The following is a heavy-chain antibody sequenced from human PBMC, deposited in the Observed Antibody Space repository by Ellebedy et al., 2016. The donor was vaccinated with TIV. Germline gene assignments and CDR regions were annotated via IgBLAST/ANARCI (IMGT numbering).Heavy chain of an antibody. D-gene: IGHD3-22*01. J-gene: IGHJ4*02. CDR2: IHYSGST. CDR3: ARIGLSGGYWSFFDF. CDR1: DGSTSGYY. Sequence: MPSETLSLTCTVSDGSTSGYYWSWIRQPPGKGLEWMGYIHYSGSTSYNPSLKSRVSISADTPTGHFSLILSSVTAADTAVYFCARIGLSGGYWSFFDFWGQGTLVTVSS. V-gene: IGHV4-59*01.